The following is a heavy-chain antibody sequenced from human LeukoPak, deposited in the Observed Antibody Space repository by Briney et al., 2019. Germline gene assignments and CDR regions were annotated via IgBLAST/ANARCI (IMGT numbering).Heavy chain of an antibody. V-gene: IGHV3-30*03. Sequence: GRSLRLSCAASGFTFSSYGMHWVRQAPGKGLEWVAVISYDGSNKYYADSVKGRFTISRDNSKNTLYLQMNSLRAEDTAVYYCATTTTVITWGYYYGMDVWGQGTTVTVSS. CDR3: ATTTTVITWGYYYGMDV. J-gene: IGHJ6*02. D-gene: IGHD4-17*01. CDR1: GFTFSSYG. CDR2: ISYDGSNK.